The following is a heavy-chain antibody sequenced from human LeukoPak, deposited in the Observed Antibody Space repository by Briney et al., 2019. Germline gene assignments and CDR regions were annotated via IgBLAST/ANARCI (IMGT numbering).Heavy chain of an antibody. CDR3: ARDYSSLGYGDYGFDY. Sequence: PGGSLRLSCAASGFTFSSYSMNWVRQAPGKGLEWVSSISSSSSYIYYADSVKGRFTISRDNAKNSLYLQMNSLRAEDTAVYYCARDYSSLGYGDYGFDYRGQGTLVTVSS. CDR1: GFTFSSYS. CDR2: ISSSSSYI. J-gene: IGHJ4*02. D-gene: IGHD4-17*01. V-gene: IGHV3-21*01.